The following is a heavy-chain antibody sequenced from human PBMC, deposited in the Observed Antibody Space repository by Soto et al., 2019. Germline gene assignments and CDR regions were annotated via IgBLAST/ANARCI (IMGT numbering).Heavy chain of an antibody. Sequence: QVQLVQSGAEVKKPGASVKVSCKASGYTFTGYYMHWVRQAPGQGLEWMGWINPNSGGTNYAQKFQGWVTMTRDTSISTAYMELSRLRSDDTAVYYCARGSSSSDYYYGMDVWGQGTTVTVSS. J-gene: IGHJ6*02. D-gene: IGHD6-13*01. CDR3: ARGSSSSDYYYGMDV. CDR2: INPNSGGT. CDR1: GYTFTGYY. V-gene: IGHV1-2*04.